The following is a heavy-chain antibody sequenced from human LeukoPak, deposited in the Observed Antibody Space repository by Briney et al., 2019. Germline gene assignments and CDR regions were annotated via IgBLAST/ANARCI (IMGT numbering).Heavy chain of an antibody. D-gene: IGHD3-9*01. V-gene: IGHV1-69*13. J-gene: IGHJ4*02. CDR1: GGTFSSYA. CDR2: IIPIFGTA. CDR3: ARTYYDILTGIRDFDY. Sequence: GASVKVSCKASGGTFSSYAISWVRQAPGQGLEWMGGIIPIFGTANYAQKFQGRVTITADESTSTAYMELSSLRSEDTAVYYCARTYYDILTGIRDFDYWGQGTLVTVSS.